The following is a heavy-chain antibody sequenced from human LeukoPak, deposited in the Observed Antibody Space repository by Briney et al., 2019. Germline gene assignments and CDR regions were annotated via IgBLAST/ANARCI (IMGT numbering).Heavy chain of an antibody. J-gene: IGHJ4*02. CDR2: IYPSGIT. Sequence: SQTLSLTCTVSGGSMNSGSYYWSWIRQPAGKGLEWIGRIYPSGITNYNPSLKSRVTISIDTSKNQFSLKLSSVTAADTAVYYCAREEVRGVIGYWGQGTLVTVSS. V-gene: IGHV4-61*02. CDR1: GGSMNSGSYY. CDR3: AREEVRGVIGY. D-gene: IGHD3-10*01.